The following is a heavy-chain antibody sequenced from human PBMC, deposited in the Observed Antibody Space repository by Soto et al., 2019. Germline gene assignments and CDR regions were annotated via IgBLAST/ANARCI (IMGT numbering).Heavy chain of an antibody. Sequence: SLKVACKASGDTFSSYAISWVRKAPGQGLEWMGGIIPIFGTANYAQKFQGRVTIIADESTSTAYMELSSLRSEDTAVYYCASVRAGPQSFDYWGQGTLVTVSS. CDR3: ASVRAGPQSFDY. V-gene: IGHV1-69*13. J-gene: IGHJ4*02. CDR1: GDTFSSYA. CDR2: IIPIFGTA. D-gene: IGHD6-19*01.